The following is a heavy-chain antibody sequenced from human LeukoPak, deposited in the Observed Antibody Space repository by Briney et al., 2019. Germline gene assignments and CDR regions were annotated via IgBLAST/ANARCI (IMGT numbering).Heavy chain of an antibody. V-gene: IGHV3-74*01. CDR1: GFTFSSYW. CDR2: INSDGSST. Sequence: GGSLRLSCAASGFTFSSYWMHWVRQAPGKGLVWVSRINSDGSSTSYADSVKGRFTISRDNAKNTLYLQMNSLRAEDTAVYYCARDRDWNRQKDGYNSFDYWGQGTLVAVSS. D-gene: IGHD5-24*01. CDR3: ARDRDWNRQKDGYNSFDY. J-gene: IGHJ4*02.